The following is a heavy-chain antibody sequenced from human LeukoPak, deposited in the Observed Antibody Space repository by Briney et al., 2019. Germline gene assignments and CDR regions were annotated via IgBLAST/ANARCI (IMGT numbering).Heavy chain of an antibody. J-gene: IGHJ4*02. CDR1: GFTFSSYA. V-gene: IGHV3-30-3*01. CDR2: ISYDGSNK. Sequence: PGRSLRLSCADSGFTFSSYAMHWVRQAPGKGLEWVAVISYDGSNKYYADSVKGRFTISRDNSKNTLYLQMNSLRAEDTAVYYCARDAHSSGWPSHFDYWGQGTLVTVSS. CDR3: ARDAHSSGWPSHFDY. D-gene: IGHD6-19*01.